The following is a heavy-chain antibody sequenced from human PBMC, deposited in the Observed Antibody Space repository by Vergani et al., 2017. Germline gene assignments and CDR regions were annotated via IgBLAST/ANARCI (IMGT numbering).Heavy chain of an antibody. CDR3: AKDPLVYSYYDSSGYPNYFDY. CDR1: GGSFSGYY. CDR2: INHSGST. Sequence: QVQLQQWGAGLLKPSETLSLTCAVYGGSFSGYYWSWIRQPPGKGLEWIGEINHSGSTNYNPSLKSRVTISVDTSKNQFSLKLSSVTAADTAVYYCAKDPLVYSYYDSSGYPNYFDYWGQGTLVTVSS. V-gene: IGHV4-34*01. J-gene: IGHJ4*02. D-gene: IGHD3-22*01.